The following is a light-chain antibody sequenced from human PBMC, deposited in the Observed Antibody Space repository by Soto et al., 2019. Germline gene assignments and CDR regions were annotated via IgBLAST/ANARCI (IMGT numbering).Light chain of an antibody. CDR2: GAS. CDR1: QSVSSSY. CDR3: QQYGSSPSWT. J-gene: IGKJ1*01. Sequence: EIVLTQSPGTLSLSPGERATLSCRASQSVSSSYLAWYQQKPGQAPRLLIYGASSRATGIPDRFSGSGSGTDCTLTISRLEPEDFAVYYCQQYGSSPSWTFGQGTKVELK. V-gene: IGKV3-20*01.